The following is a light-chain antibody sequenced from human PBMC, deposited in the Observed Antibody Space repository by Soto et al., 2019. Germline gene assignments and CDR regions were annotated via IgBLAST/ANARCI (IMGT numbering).Light chain of an antibody. CDR2: DAS. V-gene: IGKV1-5*01. Sequence: IQMTQSPSTLSASVGDRVTITCRASQSISSWLAWYQQKPGKAPKLLIYDASRLESGVPSRFSGSGSGTEFSLTISSLQPDDFATYYCQQYDTYLWTFGQGTKVDIK. CDR3: QQYDTYLWT. CDR1: QSISSW. J-gene: IGKJ1*01.